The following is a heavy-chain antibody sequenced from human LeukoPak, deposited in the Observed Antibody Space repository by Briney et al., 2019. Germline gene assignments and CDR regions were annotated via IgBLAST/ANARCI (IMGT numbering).Heavy chain of an antibody. CDR1: GGSFSRYY. Sequence: KPSETLSLTCAGYGGSFSRYYWRWIRQPPGKGLEWVGEINHSGSTNYNPSLKTRLTISLSTSHHQFSLTPSPLPSCPPPLYYCPRGRTTTLAYFDYWGQGTLVTVSS. J-gene: IGHJ4*02. V-gene: IGHV4-34*01. CDR3: PRGRTTTLAYFDY. D-gene: IGHD3-3*02. CDR2: INHSGST.